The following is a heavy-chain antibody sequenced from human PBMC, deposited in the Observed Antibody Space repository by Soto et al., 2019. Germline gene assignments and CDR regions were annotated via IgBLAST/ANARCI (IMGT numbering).Heavy chain of an antibody. V-gene: IGHV4-59*01. CDR3: ARVYYDSSGYYAAGDAFDI. Sequence: KTSETLSLTCTVSGGSISSYYWSWIRQPPGKGLEWIGYIYYSGSTNYNPSLKSRVTISVDTSKNQFSLKLSSVTAADTAVYYCARVYYDSSGYYAAGDAFDIWGQGTMVTV. D-gene: IGHD3-22*01. CDR2: IYYSGST. J-gene: IGHJ3*02. CDR1: GGSISSYY.